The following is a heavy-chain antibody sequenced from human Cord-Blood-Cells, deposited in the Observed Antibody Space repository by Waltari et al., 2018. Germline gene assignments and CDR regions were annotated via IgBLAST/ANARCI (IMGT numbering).Heavy chain of an antibody. Sequence: QVQLVQSGAGVKKPGASVKVSCKASGYTFTGYYLHWVRPAPGQGLEWMGRINPNSGGTNYAQKVQGRVTMTRETSISTAYMGLSRLGSDGTAVYYCAGGKGPLTGGGTFDYWGQGTLVTVSS. J-gene: IGHJ4*02. V-gene: IGHV1-2*06. CDR2: INPNSGGT. D-gene: IGHD1-1*01. CDR1: GYTFTGYY. CDR3: AGGKGPLTGGGTFDY.